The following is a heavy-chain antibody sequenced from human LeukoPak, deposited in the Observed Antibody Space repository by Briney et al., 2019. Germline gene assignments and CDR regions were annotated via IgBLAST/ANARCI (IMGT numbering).Heavy chain of an antibody. CDR3: ARDGKLGYCSGGSCYFVGWFDP. Sequence: PGGSLRLSCAASGFKFSSYAMSWVRQAPGKGLEWVSGISGSGGSTYYADSVKGRFTISRDNSKKTLYLQMNSLRAEDTAVYYCARDGKLGYCSGGSCYFVGWFDPWGQGTLVTVSS. CDR1: GFKFSSYA. CDR2: ISGSGGST. J-gene: IGHJ5*02. D-gene: IGHD2-15*01. V-gene: IGHV3-23*01.